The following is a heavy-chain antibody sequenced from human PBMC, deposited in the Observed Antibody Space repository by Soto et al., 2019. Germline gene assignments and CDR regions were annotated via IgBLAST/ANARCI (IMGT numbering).Heavy chain of an antibody. V-gene: IGHV1-18*01. CDR2: ISPYNGNT. Sequence: QVQLVQSGPEVKKPGASVKVSCEASGYTFTSYGISWVRQAPGQGLEWMGWISPYNGNTDYAPKLQGRVTMTTDASTSTAFMERRTLRSDDPAVYYCARVNPDHSARSGLPVFSYWGQGTLVTVSS. CDR3: ARVNPDHSARSGLPVFSY. J-gene: IGHJ4*02. D-gene: IGHD3-3*01. CDR1: GYTFTSYG.